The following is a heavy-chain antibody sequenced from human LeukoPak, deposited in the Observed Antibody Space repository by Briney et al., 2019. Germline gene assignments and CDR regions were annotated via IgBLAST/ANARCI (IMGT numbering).Heavy chain of an antibody. V-gene: IGHV4-39*01. D-gene: IGHD3-3*01. CDR3: ARIPRFGVVNAC. Sequence: SETLSLTCTVSGGSISSSSYYWGWIRQPPGKGLEWIGSIYYSGSTYYNLSLKSRVTISVDTSKNQFSLKLSSVTAADTAVYYCARIPRFGVVNACWGQGTLVTVSS. CDR1: GGSISSSSYY. J-gene: IGHJ4*02. CDR2: IYYSGST.